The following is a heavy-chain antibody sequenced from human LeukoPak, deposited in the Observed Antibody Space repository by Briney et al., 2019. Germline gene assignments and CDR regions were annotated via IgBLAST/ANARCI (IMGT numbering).Heavy chain of an antibody. J-gene: IGHJ6*02. D-gene: IGHD1-14*01. CDR2: IKQDGSEK. CDR3: ARGWTAEGMDV. CDR1: GFTLSSYW. V-gene: IGHV3-7*01. Sequence: TGGSLRLSCAASGFTLSSYWMSWVRQAPGKGLEWVANIKQDGSEKYYVDSVKGRFTISRDNAKNSLYLQMNSLRAEDTAVYYCARGWTAEGMDVWGQGTTVTVSS.